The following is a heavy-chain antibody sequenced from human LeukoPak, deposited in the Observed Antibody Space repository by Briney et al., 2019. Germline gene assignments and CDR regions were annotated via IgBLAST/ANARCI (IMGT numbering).Heavy chain of an antibody. J-gene: IGHJ5*02. D-gene: IGHD3-3*01. Sequence: GGSLRLSCAASGFTFNNYWMSWVRQAPGKGLEWVANIKQDGSEKYYVDSVKGRFTISRDNAKNSLYLQMNRLRAEDMAVYYCARDSTYYDFRSGYLNWFDPWGQGTLVTVSS. V-gene: IGHV3-7*01. CDR1: GFTFNNYW. CDR3: ARDSTYYDFRSGYLNWFDP. CDR2: IKQDGSEK.